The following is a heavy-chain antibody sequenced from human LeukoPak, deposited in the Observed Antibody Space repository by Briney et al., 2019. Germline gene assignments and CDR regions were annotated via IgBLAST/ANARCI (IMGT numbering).Heavy chain of an antibody. V-gene: IGHV1-2*02. CDR3: ARRNIVVVPAATTYYYYMDV. J-gene: IGHJ6*03. CDR2: INPNSGGT. CDR1: GYTFTGYY. Sequence: ASVKVSCEASGYTFTGYYMHCVRQAPGQGLEWRGWINPNSGGTNYAQKFQGRVTMTRDTSISTAYMELSRLRSDDTAVYYCARRNIVVVPAATTYYYYMDVWGKGTTVTVSS. D-gene: IGHD2-2*01.